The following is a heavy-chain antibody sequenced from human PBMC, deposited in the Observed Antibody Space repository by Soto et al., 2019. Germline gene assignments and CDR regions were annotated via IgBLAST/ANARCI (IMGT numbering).Heavy chain of an antibody. J-gene: IGHJ6*02. CDR1: GGSVSGYY. D-gene: IGHD2-2*01. Sequence: SETLSLTCIVSGGSVSGYYWSWIRQPPGKGLEWLGYTFYGGTTLYSPSVESRLTISVDTSKNQFSMKLKSVTAADTAVYYCTRHAIIPRLQYGMDVWGQGTTVTVSS. V-gene: IGHV4-59*02. CDR3: TRHAIIPRLQYGMDV. CDR2: TFYGGTT.